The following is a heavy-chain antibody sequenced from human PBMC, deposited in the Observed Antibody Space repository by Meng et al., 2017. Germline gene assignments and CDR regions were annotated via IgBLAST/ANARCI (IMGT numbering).Heavy chain of an antibody. V-gene: IGHV4-30-4*01. J-gene: IGHJ5*02. CDR2: ISYSGAT. CDR1: GASISSAVF. CDR3: ARVVGDCASCYKGWFDP. D-gene: IGHD2-2*02. Sequence: QVQLQESGPRLVGPSQTLSLTCPVSGASISSAVFWIWIRQPPGKDLEWIGYISYSGATHYNPSLKSRLTISVDTAKNQFSLSLSSVTAADTAVYYCARVVGDCASCYKGWFDPWGQGTLVTVSS.